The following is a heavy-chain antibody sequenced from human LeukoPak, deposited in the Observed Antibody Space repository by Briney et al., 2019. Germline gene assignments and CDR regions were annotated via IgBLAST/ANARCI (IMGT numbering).Heavy chain of an antibody. CDR2: INPNSGGT. Sequence: ASVKVSCDASGYTFTGYYMHWVRQAPGQGLEWMGWINPNSGGTNYAQKFQGRVTMTRDTSISTAYMELSSLRSEDTAVYYCATAASSSSWFDPWGQGTLVTVSS. CDR3: ATAASSSSWFDP. V-gene: IGHV1-2*02. J-gene: IGHJ5*02. CDR1: GYTFTGYY. D-gene: IGHD6-6*01.